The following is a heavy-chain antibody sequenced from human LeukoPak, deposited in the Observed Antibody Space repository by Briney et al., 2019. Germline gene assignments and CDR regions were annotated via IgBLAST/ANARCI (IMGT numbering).Heavy chain of an antibody. D-gene: IGHD3-22*01. CDR3: ARSAYDSSDYYRYFDL. CDR1: GGSISSYY. V-gene: IGHV4-59*01. CDR2: IYYSGST. Sequence: RTSETLSLTCTVSGGSISSYYWTWIRQPPGKGLEYIGYIYYSGSTNYNPSLKSRVTISVDTSRNQFSLKLSSVTASDTALYYCARSAYDSSDYYRYFDLWGRGTLVTVSS. J-gene: IGHJ2*01.